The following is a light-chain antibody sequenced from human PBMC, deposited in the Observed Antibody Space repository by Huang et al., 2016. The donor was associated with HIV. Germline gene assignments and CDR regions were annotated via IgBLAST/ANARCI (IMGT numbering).Light chain of an antibody. V-gene: IGKV3-11*01. CDR1: QSVSSY. Sequence: EIVLTQSPATLSLSPGERATLSCRASQSVSSYLAWYQPKPGQAPRRLIYDASNRATGIPARFSGSGSGTDFTLTISSLEPEDFAVYYCQQRSNWRITFGGGTKVEIK. CDR2: DAS. CDR3: QQRSNWRIT. J-gene: IGKJ4*01.